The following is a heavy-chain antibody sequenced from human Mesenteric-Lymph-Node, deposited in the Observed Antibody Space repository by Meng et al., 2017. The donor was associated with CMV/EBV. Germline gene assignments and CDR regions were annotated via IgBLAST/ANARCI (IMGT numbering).Heavy chain of an antibody. V-gene: IGHV2-5*02. CDR3: AHRKEVSCFDS. D-gene: IGHD2-15*01. CDR1: GFSLSTSGVG. CDR2: IYWDGDE. Sequence: CTFSGFSLSTSGVGVGWIRQPPGKALEWLALIYWDGDERYSPSLKNRLTITEDTSKNQVVLTMTNMDPVDTATYYCAHRKEVSCFDSWGQGTLVTVSS. J-gene: IGHJ4*02.